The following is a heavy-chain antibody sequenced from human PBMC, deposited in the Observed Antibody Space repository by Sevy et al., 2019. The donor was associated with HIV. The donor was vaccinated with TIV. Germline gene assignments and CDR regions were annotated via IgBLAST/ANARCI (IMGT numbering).Heavy chain of an antibody. CDR3: ARDRDLSGIYREYYYYAMDV. CDR2: IDPGGST. D-gene: IGHD1-26*01. V-gene: IGHV1-46*01. Sequence: ASVKVSCKASGYTFITYYVHWVRQAPGQGLEWMGLIDPGGSTRYAQTFQGRVSMTGDTSTTTVYMELSSLTSEDTAVYYCARDRDLSGIYREYYYYAMDVWGQGTTVTVSS. CDR1: GYTFITYY. J-gene: IGHJ6*02.